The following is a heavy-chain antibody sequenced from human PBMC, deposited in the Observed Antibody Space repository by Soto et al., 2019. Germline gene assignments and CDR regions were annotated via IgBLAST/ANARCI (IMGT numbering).Heavy chain of an antibody. D-gene: IGHD1-1*01. Sequence: QVHLEQSVAEVKKPGASVKVSCKGSGYGFTTYGITWVRQAPGQGLEWMAWISAHNGNTNYAQKLQGRVTVTRDTCTSTAYMELRSLRSDDTAVYYCARGRYGDYWGQGALVTVSS. V-gene: IGHV1-18*01. J-gene: IGHJ4*02. CDR3: ARGRYGDY. CDR1: GYGFTTYG. CDR2: ISAHNGNT.